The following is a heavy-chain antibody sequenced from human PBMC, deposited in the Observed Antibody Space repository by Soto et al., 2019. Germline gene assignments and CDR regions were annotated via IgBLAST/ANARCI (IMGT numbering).Heavy chain of an antibody. CDR2: VHHGGGT. V-gene: IGHV4-59*02. Sequence: PSETLSLTCTVSGGSVSGYYWSWIRQSPGKGLGWIGYVHHGGGTNYNPSMQSRVTMSIDTSKNRFSLRLDSVTATDTAVYYCARAPAEYYDERGKGTRYFDYWGQGTLVTVSS. CDR3: ARAPAEYYDERGKGTRYFDY. J-gene: IGHJ4*02. D-gene: IGHD3-22*01. CDR1: GGSVSGYY.